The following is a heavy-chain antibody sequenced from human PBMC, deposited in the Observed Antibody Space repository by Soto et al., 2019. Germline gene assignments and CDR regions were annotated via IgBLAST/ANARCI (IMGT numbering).Heavy chain of an antibody. D-gene: IGHD6-6*01. CDR3: ARQLYPSRNYYYYGMDV. V-gene: IGHV1-18*01. J-gene: IGHJ6*02. CDR2: ISAYNGNT. Sequence: QVQLVQSGAEVKKPGASVKVSCKASGYTFTSYGISWVRQAPGQGLEWMGWISAYNGNTNYAQKLQGRVTMTTDTSXSXVYMELRSLRSDDTAVYYCARQLYPSRNYYYYGMDVWGQGTTVTVSS. CDR1: GYTFTSYG.